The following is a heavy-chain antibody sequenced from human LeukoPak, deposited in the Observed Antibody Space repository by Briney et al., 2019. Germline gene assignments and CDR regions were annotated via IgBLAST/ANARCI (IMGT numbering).Heavy chain of an antibody. CDR3: ARVGAVAAVDY. D-gene: IGHD6-19*01. J-gene: IGHJ4*02. Sequence: PGGSLRLSCAASGFTFSTYGMSWVRQAPGKGLEWVSVIYTGDTTYYADSVKGRFTISRDNSKNTLYLQMDGLRVEDTAVYYCARVGAVAAVDYWGQGTLVTVSS. V-gene: IGHV3-66*01. CDR1: GFTFSTYG. CDR2: IYTGDTT.